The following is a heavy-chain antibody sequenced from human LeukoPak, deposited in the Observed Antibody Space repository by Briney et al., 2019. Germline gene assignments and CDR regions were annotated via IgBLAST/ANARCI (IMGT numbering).Heavy chain of an antibody. V-gene: IGHV3-23*01. CDR2: ITANGGST. CDR1: GFIFGSYG. CDR3: ARDSDILTGEDPNWFDP. Sequence: GGSLRLSCATSGFIFGSYGMSWVRQAPGKGLEGVSAITANGGSTYYAGSVQGRFTISRDNAKNSLYLQMNSLRAEDTAVYYCARDSDILTGEDPNWFDPWGQGTLVTVSS. D-gene: IGHD3-9*01. J-gene: IGHJ5*02.